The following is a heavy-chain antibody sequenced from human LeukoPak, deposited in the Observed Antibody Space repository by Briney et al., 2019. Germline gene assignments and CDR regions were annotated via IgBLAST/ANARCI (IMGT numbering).Heavy chain of an antibody. Sequence: SETLSLTCTVSGASITSYHWSWIRQPAGKGLEWIGRIYTSASTNYSPSFKGRATISIDRSKSQFSLNLPSVTAADTAVYYCARDRIWNDAGHDPFDIWGKGTMVTVSS. J-gene: IGHJ3*02. CDR1: GASITSYH. CDR3: ARDRIWNDAGHDPFDI. D-gene: IGHD1-1*01. CDR2: IYTSAST. V-gene: IGHV4-4*07.